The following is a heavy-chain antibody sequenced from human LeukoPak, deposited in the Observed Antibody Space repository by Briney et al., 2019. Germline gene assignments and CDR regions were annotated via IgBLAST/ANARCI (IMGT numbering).Heavy chain of an antibody. D-gene: IGHD2-2*01. CDR3: ARSSYCSSTSCQGGVFDP. CDR2: IYYSGST. Sequence: SETLSLTCTVSGGSISSYYWSWIRQPPGKGLEWIGYIYYSGSTNYNPSLKSRVTISVDTSKNQFSLKLSSVTAADTAVYYCARSSYCSSTSCQGGVFDPWGQGTLVTVSS. CDR1: GGSISSYY. V-gene: IGHV4-59*12. J-gene: IGHJ5*02.